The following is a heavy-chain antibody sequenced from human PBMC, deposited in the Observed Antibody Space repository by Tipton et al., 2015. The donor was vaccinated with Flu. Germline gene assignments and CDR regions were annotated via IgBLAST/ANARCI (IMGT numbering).Heavy chain of an antibody. J-gene: IGHJ3*02. V-gene: IGHV1-3*01. Sequence: QVQLVQSGAEVKKPGASVKVSCKASGYTFTSYAMHWVRQAPGQRLEWMGWINAGNGNTKYSQKFQGRVTITRDTSASTAYMELSSLRSEDTAVYYCARDLVVAVVTGAFDTWGQGTMVTVSS. CDR2: INAGNGNT. CDR1: GYTFTSYA. CDR3: ARDLVVAVVTGAFDT. D-gene: IGHD4-23*01.